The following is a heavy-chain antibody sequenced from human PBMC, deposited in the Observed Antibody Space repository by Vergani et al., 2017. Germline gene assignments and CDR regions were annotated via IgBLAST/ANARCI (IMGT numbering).Heavy chain of an antibody. CDR3: ARYYYDSSGYPVYFDY. Sequence: QVQLQESGPGLVKPSQTLSLTCTVSGGSISSGGYYWSWIRQPPGKGLEWIGYIYYSGSTNYNPSLKSRVTISVDTSKNQFSLKLSSVTAADTAVYYCARYYYDSSGYPVYFDYWGQGTLVTVSS. CDR1: GGSISSGGYY. V-gene: IGHV4-61*08. CDR2: IYYSGST. J-gene: IGHJ4*02. D-gene: IGHD3-22*01.